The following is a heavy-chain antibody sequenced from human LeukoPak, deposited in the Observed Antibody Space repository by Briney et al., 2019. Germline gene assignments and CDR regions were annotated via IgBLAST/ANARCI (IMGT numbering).Heavy chain of an antibody. CDR3: ARLTMVRGLDY. D-gene: IGHD3-10*01. CDR2: IYSGGFT. V-gene: IGHV3-53*01. CDR1: GFTVGSNY. Sequence: GGSLRLSCAASGFTVGSNYMSWVRQAPGKGLEWVSIIYSGGFTYYADSVKGRFTISRDNSKNNLYLQMNSLRAEDTAVYYCARLTMVRGLDYWGQGTLVTVSS. J-gene: IGHJ4*02.